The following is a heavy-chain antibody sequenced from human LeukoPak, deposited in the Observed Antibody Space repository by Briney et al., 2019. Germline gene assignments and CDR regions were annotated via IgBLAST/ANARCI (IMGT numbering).Heavy chain of an antibody. D-gene: IGHD3-3*01. J-gene: IGHJ4*02. Sequence: SVKVSCKASGGTFSSYAISWVRQAPGQGLEWMGGIIPIFGTANYAQKFQGRVTITADESTSTAYMELSSLRSEDTAVYYCAREKLGGITIFGVESLYYFDYWGQGTLVTVSS. V-gene: IGHV1-69*13. CDR1: GGTFSSYA. CDR2: IIPIFGTA. CDR3: AREKLGGITIFGVESLYYFDY.